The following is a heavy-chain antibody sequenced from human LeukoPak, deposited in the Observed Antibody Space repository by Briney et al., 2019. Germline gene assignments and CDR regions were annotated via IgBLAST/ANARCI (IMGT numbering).Heavy chain of an antibody. CDR2: IYYSGST. CDR3: AREVDRWFDP. Sequence: SETLSLTCTVSGGSISSYYWSWIRQPPGKGLEWIGYIYYSGSTNYSPSLKSRVTISVDTSKNQFSLKLSSVTAADTAVYYCAREVDRWFDPWGQGTLVTVSS. J-gene: IGHJ5*02. V-gene: IGHV4-59*01. CDR1: GGSISSYY.